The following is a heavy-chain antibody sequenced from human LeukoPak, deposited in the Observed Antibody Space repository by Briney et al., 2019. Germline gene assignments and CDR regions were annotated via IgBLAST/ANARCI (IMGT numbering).Heavy chain of an antibody. D-gene: IGHD3-22*01. CDR1: GGSISSYY. V-gene: IGHV4-4*07. CDR2: IYSSGSN. J-gene: IGHJ4*02. Sequence: SETLSLTCTVSGGSISSYYWSWIRQPVGKGLEWIGLIYSSGSNDYNPSLKSRVTMSVDTSKNQFSLQLTSVTAADTAVYYCARVGDRSGYYHYLDYWGQGTLVTVSS. CDR3: ARVGDRSGYYHYLDY.